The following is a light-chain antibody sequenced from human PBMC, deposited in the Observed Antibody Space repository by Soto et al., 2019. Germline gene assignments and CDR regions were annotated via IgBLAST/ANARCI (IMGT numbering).Light chain of an antibody. CDR3: QQSYRLPLT. CDR2: GAS. CDR1: QSISDY. J-gene: IGKJ3*01. V-gene: IGKV1-39*01. Sequence: DIQMTQSPSSLSASVGDRVAITCRSSQSISDYLNWYQQKPGKALKLVIYGASNLQSGVPPRFSGSGSGSEFTLTISGLQPDDFAIYFCQQSYRLPLTFGPGTKV.